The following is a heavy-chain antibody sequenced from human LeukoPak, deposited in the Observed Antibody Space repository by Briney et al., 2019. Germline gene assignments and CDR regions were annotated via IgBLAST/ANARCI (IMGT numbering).Heavy chain of an antibody. CDR2: INHSGST. D-gene: IGHD3-10*01. Sequence: SETLSLTCAVYGGSFSGYYWSWIRQPPGKGLEWIGEINHSGSTNYNPSLKSRVTISVDTSKNQFSLKLSSVTAADTAVYYCARQRITMVRGVKPFDYWGQGTLVTVSS. V-gene: IGHV4-34*01. CDR1: GGSFSGYY. J-gene: IGHJ4*02. CDR3: ARQRITMVRGVKPFDY.